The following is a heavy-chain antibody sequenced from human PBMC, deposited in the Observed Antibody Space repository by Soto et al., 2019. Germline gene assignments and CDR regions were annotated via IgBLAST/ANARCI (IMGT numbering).Heavy chain of an antibody. V-gene: IGHV3-48*01. D-gene: IGHD1-26*01. CDR2: ISSSSSTI. Sequence: EVQLVESGGGLVQPGGSLRLSCAASGFTFSSYSMNWVRQAPGKGLEWVSYISSSSSTIYYADSVKGRFTISRDNAKNSLYLQMNSLRAEDTAMYYCAREGRDGWELNYFDYWGQGTLVTVSS. CDR3: AREGRDGWELNYFDY. J-gene: IGHJ4*02. CDR1: GFTFSSYS.